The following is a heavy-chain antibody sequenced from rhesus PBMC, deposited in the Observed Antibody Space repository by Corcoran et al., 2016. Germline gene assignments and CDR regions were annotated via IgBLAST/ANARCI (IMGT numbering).Heavy chain of an antibody. CDR1: GFTFSSYG. CDR2: IKRVGWRT. J-gene: IGHJ5-1*01. Sequence: EVQLVETGGGLVQPGGSLKLSCAASGFTFSSYGMSWVRQAPGKGLEWVSAIKRVGWRTYYADSVKVRFTSARDNSKNTLSLQMNSLRAEDTAVYYCAKDPTIFGLVRFKGFDVWGPGVLVTVSS. D-gene: IGHD3-3*01. V-gene: IGHV3S5*01. CDR3: AKDPTIFGLVRFKGFDV.